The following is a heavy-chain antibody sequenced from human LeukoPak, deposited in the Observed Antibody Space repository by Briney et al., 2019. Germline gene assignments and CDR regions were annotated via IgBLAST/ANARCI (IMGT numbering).Heavy chain of an antibody. Sequence: GGSLRLSCIASGFTFSSYTMNWVRQAPGKGLEWVSSITSSSSYIYYADSVKGRFTISRDNAKNSLYLQMNSLRAEDTAVYYCASDYDYVWGSYRYTIVGAFDIWGQGTMVSVSS. J-gene: IGHJ3*02. D-gene: IGHD3-16*02. V-gene: IGHV3-21*01. CDR2: ITSSSSYI. CDR3: ASDYDYVWGSYRYTIVGAFDI. CDR1: GFTFSSYT.